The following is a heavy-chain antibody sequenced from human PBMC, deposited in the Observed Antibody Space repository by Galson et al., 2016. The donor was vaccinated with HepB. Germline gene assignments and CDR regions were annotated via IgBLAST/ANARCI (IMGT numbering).Heavy chain of an antibody. Sequence: SVKVSCKASGYTFSDYFLHWVRQAPGRGLEWMGWINPISGGTDLPQKFQGRVTMTRDTSISTAYMELSRLTFDDTAVYYCARGILLGSDAFDIWGQGTMVTVSS. CDR2: INPISGGT. D-gene: IGHD1-26*01. V-gene: IGHV1-2*02. J-gene: IGHJ3*02. CDR1: GYTFSDYF. CDR3: ARGILLGSDAFDI.